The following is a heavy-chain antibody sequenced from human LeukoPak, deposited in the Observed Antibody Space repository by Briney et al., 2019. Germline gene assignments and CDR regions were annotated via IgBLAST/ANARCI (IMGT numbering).Heavy chain of an antibody. CDR1: SGSFSGYY. J-gene: IGHJ4*02. Sequence: PSETLSLTCAVYSGSFSGYYWSWISQPPWKGLEWIGEINHSGSTNYNPSLKSRVTISVDTSKNQFSLKLSSVTAADTAVYYCARGIVALSYWGQGTLVTVSS. D-gene: IGHD3-22*01. CDR2: INHSGST. CDR3: ARGIVALSY. V-gene: IGHV4-34*01.